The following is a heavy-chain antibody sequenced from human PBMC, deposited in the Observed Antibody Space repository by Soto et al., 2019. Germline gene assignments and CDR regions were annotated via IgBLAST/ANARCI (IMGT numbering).Heavy chain of an antibody. D-gene: IGHD7-27*01. Sequence: VKVSCKASGYTFTGYYIHWVRQAPGQGLEWMGSISPHSGGPNYAQRFQGRVTMTRDTSMTTVYMEMSGLTSDDTAVYYCAREEQTGANYYLDYWGQGTLVTVSS. CDR1: GYTFTGYY. CDR2: ISPHSGGP. CDR3: AREEQTGANYYLDY. J-gene: IGHJ4*02. V-gene: IGHV1-2*02.